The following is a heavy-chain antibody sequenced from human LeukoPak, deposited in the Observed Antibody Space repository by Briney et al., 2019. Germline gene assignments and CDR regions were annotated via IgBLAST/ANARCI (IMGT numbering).Heavy chain of an antibody. V-gene: IGHV1-58*02. Sequence: SVKVSCKASGFTFTSSAMQWVRQARGQRLEWIGWIVVGSGNTNYAQKFQEGVTITRDMSTSTAYMELSSLRSEDTAVYYCAADRYGGIIFDYWGQGTLVTVSS. CDR2: IVVGSGNT. CDR3: AADRYGGIIFDY. D-gene: IGHD2-15*01. J-gene: IGHJ4*02. CDR1: GFTFTSSA.